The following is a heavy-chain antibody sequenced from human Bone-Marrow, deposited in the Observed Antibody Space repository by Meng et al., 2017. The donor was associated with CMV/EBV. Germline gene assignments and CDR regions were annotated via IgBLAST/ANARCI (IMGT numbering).Heavy chain of an antibody. V-gene: IGHV4-59*01. CDR1: GGSISSYY. D-gene: IGHD3-3*01. CDR2: IYYSGST. Sequence: SEPLSLTCTVSGGSISSYYWSWIRQPPGKGLEWIGYIYYSGSTNYNPSLKSRVTISVDTSKNQFSLKLSSVTAADTAVYYCARAGRGRITIFDYWGQGTLVTVSS. J-gene: IGHJ4*02. CDR3: ARAGRGRITIFDY.